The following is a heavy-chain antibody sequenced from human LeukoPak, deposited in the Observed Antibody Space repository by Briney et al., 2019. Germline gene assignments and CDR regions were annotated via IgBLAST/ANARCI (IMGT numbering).Heavy chain of an antibody. V-gene: IGHV3-23*01. Sequence: GGSLRLSCAASGFTFSSHVMTWVRQAPGKGLEWVSGISASGDTTYYADSVKGRFTISRDNSKNTLYLQMNSLRAEDTAVYYCAKPTYYDFWSVNYFDYWGQGTLVTVSS. CDR2: ISASGDTT. CDR1: GFTFSSHV. D-gene: IGHD3-3*01. CDR3: AKPTYYDFWSVNYFDY. J-gene: IGHJ4*02.